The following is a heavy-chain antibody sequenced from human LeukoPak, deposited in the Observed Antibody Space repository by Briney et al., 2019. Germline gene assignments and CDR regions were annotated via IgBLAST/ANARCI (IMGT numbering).Heavy chain of an antibody. CDR3: AKSGLTRFDY. CDR1: GFTFSSFA. D-gene: IGHD1-14*01. J-gene: IGHJ4*02. V-gene: IGHV3-23*01. Sequence: GGSLRLSCAASGFTFSSFAMSWVRQSPGKGLEWVSGISGSGGRGGSTYYADSVKGRFTISRDNSKNTLYLQMNSLRADDTAVYYCAKSGLTRFDYWGQGTLVTVSS. CDR2: ISGSGGRGGST.